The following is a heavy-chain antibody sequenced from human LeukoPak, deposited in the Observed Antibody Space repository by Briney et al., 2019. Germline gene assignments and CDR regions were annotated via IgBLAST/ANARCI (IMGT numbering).Heavy chain of an antibody. CDR3: ARAAGGTRNYYMDV. D-gene: IGHD1-26*01. Sequence: ASVKVSCKASGYTFSSYDVNWVRQATGQGLEWMGWMNPSSGNTGYAQKFQGRVTIIRNTSISTAYMELSSLRSEDTAVYYCARAAGGTRNYYMDVWAKGTTVTVSS. J-gene: IGHJ6*03. V-gene: IGHV1-8*01. CDR1: GYTFSSYD. CDR2: MNPSSGNT.